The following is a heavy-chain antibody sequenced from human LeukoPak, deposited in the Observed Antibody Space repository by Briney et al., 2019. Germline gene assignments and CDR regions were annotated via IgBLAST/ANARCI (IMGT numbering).Heavy chain of an antibody. D-gene: IGHD5-24*01. J-gene: IGHJ4*02. CDR2: VYPSGNI. CDR1: GFTFSNSY. Sequence: SGGSLRLSCAASGFTFSNSYMSWVRQAPGKGLEWVSLVYPSGNIYYAGSVKGRFTISGDNSKNTLFLQMNSLRAEDTAIYYCARTFRSGDGYKVGYFDYWGQGTLVTVSS. CDR3: ARTFRSGDGYKVGYFDY. V-gene: IGHV3-53*01.